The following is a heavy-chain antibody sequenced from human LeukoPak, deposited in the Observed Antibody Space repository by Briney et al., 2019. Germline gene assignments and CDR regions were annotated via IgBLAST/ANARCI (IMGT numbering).Heavy chain of an antibody. CDR3: ARGLDNWNVYIFDY. J-gene: IGHJ4*02. V-gene: IGHV3-20*04. Sequence: GGSLRLSCAASGFTFNDYGLSWVRQAPGKGLEWVSGINWNGGTAGYADSVRGRFTISRDNAKNSLYLQMNSLRAEDTAFYYCARGLDNWNVYIFDYWGLGTLVTVSS. CDR1: GFTFNDYG. CDR2: INWNGGTA. D-gene: IGHD1-20*01.